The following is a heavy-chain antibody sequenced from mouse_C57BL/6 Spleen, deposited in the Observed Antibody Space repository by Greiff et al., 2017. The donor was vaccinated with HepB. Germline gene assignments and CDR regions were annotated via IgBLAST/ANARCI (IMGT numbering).Heavy chain of an antibody. J-gene: IGHJ1*03. CDR2: IDPSASYT. CDR1: GYIFTSYW. D-gene: IGHD1-1*01. V-gene: IGHV1-69*01. CDR3: ARFTTVIAPYRYFEV. Sequence: VQLQQPGAELVMPGASVKLSCKASGYIFTSYWMHWVKQRPGQGLEWIGEIDPSASYTNYNQKFKGKSTLTVDKSSSTAYMQLSSLTSDYSVVYYCARFTTVIAPYRYFEVWGTGTTVTVSS.